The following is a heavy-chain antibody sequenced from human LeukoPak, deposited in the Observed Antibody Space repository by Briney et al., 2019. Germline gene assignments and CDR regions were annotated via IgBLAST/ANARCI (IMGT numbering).Heavy chain of an antibody. CDR3: ARVPGGGHAQYYFYYYGLDV. J-gene: IGHJ6*02. CDR2: ISDKSSTI. Sequence: GGSLRLSCAASGFTFSDYYMSWIRQAPGEGLEWVSYISDKSSTIYYADSVKGRFTISRDNAKNSLYLQMNSLRVEDTAVYYCARVPGGGHAQYYFYYYGLDVWGQGTTVTVSS. CDR1: GFTFSDYY. V-gene: IGHV3-11*01. D-gene: IGHD3-16*01.